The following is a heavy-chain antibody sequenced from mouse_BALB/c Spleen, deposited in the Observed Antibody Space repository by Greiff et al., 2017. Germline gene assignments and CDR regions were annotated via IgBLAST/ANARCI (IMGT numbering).Heavy chain of an antibody. CDR1: GFTFSDYY. CDR3: AREELGD. V-gene: IGHV5-4*02. J-gene: IGHJ2*01. Sequence: EVKLVESGGGLVKPGGSLKLSCAASGFTFSDYYMYWVRQTPEKRLEWVATISDGGSYTYYPDSVKGRFTISRDNAKNTLFLQMTSLRSEDTAMYYCAREELGDWGQGTTLTVSS. CDR2: ISDGGSYT.